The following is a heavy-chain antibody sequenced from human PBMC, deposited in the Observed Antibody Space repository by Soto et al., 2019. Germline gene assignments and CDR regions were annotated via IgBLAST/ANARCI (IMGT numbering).Heavy chain of an antibody. D-gene: IGHD7-27*01. V-gene: IGHV3-30-3*01. CDR3: ARDGEPFFAY. J-gene: IGHJ4*02. CDR1: GFTFSTFA. Sequence: GGSLRLSCAASGFTFSTFAMHWVRQAPGKGLEWVALVSNDENKKDYADSVKGRFTISRDNSKNTLYLQMSSLRAEDTAMYYCARDGEPFFAYWGQGTLVTVSS. CDR2: VSNDENKK.